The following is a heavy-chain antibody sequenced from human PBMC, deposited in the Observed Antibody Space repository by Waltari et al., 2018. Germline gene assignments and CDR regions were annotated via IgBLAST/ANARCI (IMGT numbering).Heavy chain of an antibody. CDR3: ATDLTGAAGTWQSSFDY. V-gene: IGHV1-69-2*01. D-gene: IGHD6-13*01. Sequence: EVQLVQSGAEVKKPGATVKISCKASGYTFTDYSMHWVQQAPGQGLEWMGRVDPEDGATIYAEKFQGRVTITADTSTDTAYMELSSLRSEDTAVYYCATDLTGAAGTWQSSFDYWGQGTLVTVSS. CDR1: GYTFTDYS. J-gene: IGHJ4*02. CDR2: VDPEDGAT.